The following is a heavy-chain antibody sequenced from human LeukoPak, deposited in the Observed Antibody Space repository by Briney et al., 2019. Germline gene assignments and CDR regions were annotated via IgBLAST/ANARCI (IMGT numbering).Heavy chain of an antibody. J-gene: IGHJ4*02. Sequence: GGSLRLSCAASGFTFSTNAMSWVRRAPGKGLEWVSFNSDNTHYSDSVKGRFTISRDNAKNSLYLQMNSLRVEDTAVYYCARDPINIATAGNGFDYWGQGTLVTVSS. CDR2: NSDNT. D-gene: IGHD6-13*01. CDR1: GFTFSTNA. CDR3: ARDPINIATAGNGFDY. V-gene: IGHV3-21*01.